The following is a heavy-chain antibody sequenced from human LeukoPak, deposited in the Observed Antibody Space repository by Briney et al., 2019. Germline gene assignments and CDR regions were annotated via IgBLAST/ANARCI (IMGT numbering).Heavy chain of an antibody. V-gene: IGHV1-69*05. CDR2: IIPIFGTA. CDR3: ASSQTYYYDSSGLPH. D-gene: IGHD3-22*01. J-gene: IGHJ1*01. CDR1: VGTFRGYA. Sequence: SLKVSCKASVGTFRGYAISWVRQAPGQGLEGLERIIPIFGTANYAQKFQGRVTITTDESTSTAYMELSSLRSEDTAVYYCASSQTYYYDSSGLPHWGQGTLVTVSS.